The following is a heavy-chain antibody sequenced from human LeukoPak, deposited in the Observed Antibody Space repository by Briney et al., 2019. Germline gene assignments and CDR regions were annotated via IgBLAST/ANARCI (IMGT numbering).Heavy chain of an antibody. J-gene: IGHJ4*02. CDR3: ARVQGGGYRTADY. CDR1: GFTFSSYS. D-gene: IGHD6-19*01. CDR2: IIENGSNQ. V-gene: IGHV3-30*03. Sequence: PGGSLRLSCAASGFTFSSYSMNWVRQAPGEGLDWVAVIIENGSNQYYADSVKGRFTISRDNSKNTLFLQMNSLRGEDTAMYYCARVQGGGYRTADYWGQGTLVTVSS.